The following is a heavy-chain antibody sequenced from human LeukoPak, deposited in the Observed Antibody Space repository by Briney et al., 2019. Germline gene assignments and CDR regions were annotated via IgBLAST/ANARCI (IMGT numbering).Heavy chain of an antibody. CDR3: ARGVRYSSSWYSPNGMDV. CDR2: INHSGST. V-gene: IGHV4-34*01. CDR1: GGSFSGYY. Sequence: SETLSLTRAVYGGSFSGYYWSWIRQPPGKGLEWIGEINHSGSTNYNPSLKSRVTISVDTSKNQFSLKLSSVTAADTAVYYCARGVRYSSSWYSPNGMDVWGKGTTVTVSS. J-gene: IGHJ6*04. D-gene: IGHD6-13*01.